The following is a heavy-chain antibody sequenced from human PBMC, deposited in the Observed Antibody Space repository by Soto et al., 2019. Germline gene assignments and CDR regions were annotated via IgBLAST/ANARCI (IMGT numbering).Heavy chain of an antibody. CDR1: GFTFDDYA. J-gene: IGHJ4*02. Sequence: LILSCAASGFTFDDYARHWVRQAPGKGLEWVSGISWNSGSIGYADSVKGRFTISRDNAKNSLYLQMNSLRAEDTALYYCAKGKVAARSAFDYWGQGTLVTVSS. CDR2: ISWNSGSI. D-gene: IGHD1-26*01. V-gene: IGHV3-9*01. CDR3: AKGKVAARSAFDY.